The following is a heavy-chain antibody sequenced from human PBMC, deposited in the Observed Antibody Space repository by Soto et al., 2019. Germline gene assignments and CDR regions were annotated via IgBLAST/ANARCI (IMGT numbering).Heavy chain of an antibody. V-gene: IGHV1-69*02. D-gene: IGHD2-2*02. CDR2: IITILGIA. Sequence: QIQLVQSGAEVKKPGSSVKVSCKDSGGTFSSYTISWVRQAPGQGLEWMGRIITILGIANYAQKFQGRGTITADKSTSTAYMELSSLRSEDKAVYYCAIEYCSSTSCYRDYWGQGTLVTVSS. J-gene: IGHJ4*02. CDR3: AIEYCSSTSCYRDY. CDR1: GGTFSSYT.